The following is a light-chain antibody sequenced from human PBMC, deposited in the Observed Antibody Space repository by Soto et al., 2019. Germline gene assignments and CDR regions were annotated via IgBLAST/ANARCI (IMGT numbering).Light chain of an antibody. J-gene: IGLJ2*01. Sequence: QSAMTQPASVSGSHGQSISISCTGTSSDLGGYNYVSWYQQHPGKAPKLMVYDVSDRPSGVSNRFSGSKSGNTASLTISRRQAEDEADYYCSSYTSSSTVVFGGGTQLTVL. CDR3: SSYTSSSTVV. CDR1: SSDLGGYNY. CDR2: DVS. V-gene: IGLV2-14*01.